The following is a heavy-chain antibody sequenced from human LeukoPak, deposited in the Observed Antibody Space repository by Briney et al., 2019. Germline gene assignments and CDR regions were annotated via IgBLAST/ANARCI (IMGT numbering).Heavy chain of an antibody. CDR1: GGSISSGSYY. CDR2: IYTSGST. J-gene: IGHJ6*03. V-gene: IGHV4-61*02. D-gene: IGHD1-20*01. CDR3: ARSNITGTALYYYYYYMDV. Sequence: SETLSLTCTASGGSISSGSYYWSWIRQPAGKGLEWIGRIYTSGSTNYNPSLKSRVTISVDTSKNQFSLKLSSVTAADTAVYYCARSNITGTALYYYYYYMDVWGKGTTVTVSS.